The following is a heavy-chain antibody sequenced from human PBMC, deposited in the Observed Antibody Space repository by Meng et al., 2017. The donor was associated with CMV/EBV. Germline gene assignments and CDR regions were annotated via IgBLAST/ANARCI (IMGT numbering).Heavy chain of an antibody. J-gene: IGHJ4*02. D-gene: IGHD6-13*01. CDR2: INHSGST. CDR1: GGSFSGYY. V-gene: IGHV4-34*01. Sequence: VQLQQWGAGLLKPSETLSLTCAVYGGSFSGYYWSWIRQPPGKGLEWIGEINHSGSTNYNPSLKSRVTISVDTSKNQFSLKLSSVTAADTAVYYCARGGIAAAGPFDYWGQGTLVTVSS. CDR3: ARGGIAAAGPFDY.